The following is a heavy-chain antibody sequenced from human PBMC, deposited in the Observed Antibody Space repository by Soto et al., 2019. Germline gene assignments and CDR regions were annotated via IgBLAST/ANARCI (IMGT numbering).Heavy chain of an antibody. CDR1: GFTFSSYA. Sequence: GGSLRLSCAASGFTFSSYAMSWVRQAPGKGLEWVSAISGSGGSTYYADSVKGRFTISRDNSKNTLYLQMNSLRAEDTAVYYCATGSYSSSRPWGYYFDYWGQGTLVTVSS. J-gene: IGHJ4*02. D-gene: IGHD6-6*01. CDR3: ATGSYSSSRPWGYYFDY. CDR2: ISGSGGST. V-gene: IGHV3-23*01.